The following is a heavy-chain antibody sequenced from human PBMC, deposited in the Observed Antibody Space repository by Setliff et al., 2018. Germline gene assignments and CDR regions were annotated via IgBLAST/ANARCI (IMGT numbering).Heavy chain of an antibody. V-gene: IGHV1-8*02. CDR2: MNPNNGHT. J-gene: IGHJ4*02. D-gene: IGHD3-3*01. Sequence: ASVKVSCKASGYTFTSYDINWVRQATGQGLEWMGWMNPNNGHTEYAQNLQGRVTMTMDTSTSTAYMELRSLTSDDTAVYYCARVPRLEWLLPTFDSWGQGTLVTVSS. CDR3: ARVPRLEWLLPTFDS. CDR1: GYTFTSYD.